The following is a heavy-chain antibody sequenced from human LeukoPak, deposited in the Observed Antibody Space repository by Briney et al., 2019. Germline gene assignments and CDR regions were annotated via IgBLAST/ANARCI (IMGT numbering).Heavy chain of an antibody. CDR2: IWYDGSNK. D-gene: IGHD3-3*01. CDR3: AKVVSEEIWSGYWY. J-gene: IGHJ4*02. V-gene: IGHV3-33*06. Sequence: PGGSLRLSCAASGFTFSSYWMHWVRQAPGKGLEWVAVIWYDGSNKYYADSVKGRFTISRDNSKNTLYLQMNSLRAEDTAVYYCAKVVSEEIWSGYWYWGQGTLVTVSS. CDR1: GFTFSSYW.